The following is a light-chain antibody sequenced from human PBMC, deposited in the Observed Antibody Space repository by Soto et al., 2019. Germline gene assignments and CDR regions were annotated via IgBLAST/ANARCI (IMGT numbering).Light chain of an antibody. CDR3: CSYAGSSTYV. Sequence: QSALTQPASVSGSPGQSITISCTGTSSDVGSYNLVSWYQQHPGKAPKLMIYEVSKRPSGVSNRFSGSKSGNTASLTISGPQVEDEAVYYCCSYAGSSTYVFGTGPKVPVL. J-gene: IGLJ1*01. V-gene: IGLV2-23*02. CDR1: SSDVGSYNL. CDR2: EVS.